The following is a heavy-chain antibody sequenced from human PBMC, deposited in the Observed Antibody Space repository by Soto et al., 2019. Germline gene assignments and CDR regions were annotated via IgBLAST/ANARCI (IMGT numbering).Heavy chain of an antibody. CDR2: VSWNSGAK. CDR3: AKGVATAVPALDY. J-gene: IGHJ4*02. V-gene: IGHV3-9*01. CDR1: GFSFDDFV. Sequence: GGSLRLSCVASGFSFDDFVMNWVRQRPGKGLEWVSSVSWNSGAKLYADSVKGRFAISRDSAKKSVYLQMNSLRPDDTAFYYCAKGVATAVPALDYWGQGTLVSVSS. D-gene: IGHD2-21*02.